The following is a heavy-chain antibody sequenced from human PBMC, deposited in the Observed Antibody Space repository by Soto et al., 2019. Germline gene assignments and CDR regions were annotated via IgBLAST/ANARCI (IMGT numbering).Heavy chain of an antibody. CDR3: AKDRRPNYYYGMDV. CDR1: GFTFSSYG. V-gene: IGHV3-30*18. CDR2: ISYDGSNK. Sequence: QVQLVESGGGVVQPGRSLRLSCAASGFTFSSYGMHWVRQAPGKGLEWVAVISYDGSNKYYADSVKGRFTISSDNSKTTLYLQMNSLRAEDTAVYYCAKDRRPNYYYGMDVWGQGTTVTVSS. D-gene: IGHD6-25*01. J-gene: IGHJ6*02.